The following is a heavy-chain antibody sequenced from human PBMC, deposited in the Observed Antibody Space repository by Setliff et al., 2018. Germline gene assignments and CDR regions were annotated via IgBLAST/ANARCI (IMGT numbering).Heavy chain of an antibody. CDR3: AKDNIWSLDD. D-gene: IGHD2-8*02. CDR1: RITFSSFA. J-gene: IGHJ1*01. V-gene: IGHV3-30*02. Sequence: VGSLRLSCAASRITFSSFAMHWVRQAPGKGLEWVGFIRFDGTIKYYADSVKGRFTISRDNSKNTLYLEMNSLRSEDTGIYYCAKDNIWSLDDWGQGTLVTVSS. CDR2: IRFDGTIK.